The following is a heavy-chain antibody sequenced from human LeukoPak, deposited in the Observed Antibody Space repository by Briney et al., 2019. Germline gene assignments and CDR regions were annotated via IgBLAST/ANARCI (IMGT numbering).Heavy chain of an antibody. CDR3: ARDRPTGASRVFVVQ. CDR2: MSSGSRYI. CDR1: GFTFSTYA. J-gene: IGHJ4*02. Sequence: PGGSLRLSCTASGFTFSTYAMTWVRQAPGKGLEWISSMSSGSRYIYYADSVWGRFTISRDNTKNALYLTMNNLRAEDTAIYYCARDRPTGASRVFVVQWGQGTPVTVSS. V-gene: IGHV3-21*06. D-gene: IGHD3-3*01.